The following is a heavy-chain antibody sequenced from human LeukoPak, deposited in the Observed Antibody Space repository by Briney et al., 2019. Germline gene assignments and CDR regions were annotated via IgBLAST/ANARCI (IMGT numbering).Heavy chain of an antibody. CDR1: GGSISSYY. D-gene: IGHD4-23*01. CDR3: ARGNSGWDY. V-gene: IGHV4-59*12. CDR2: IYYSGST. J-gene: IGHJ4*02. Sequence: SETLSLTCTVSGGSISSYYWSWIRQPPGKGLEWIGYIYYSGSTYYNPSLKSRVTISVDTSKNQFSLKLSSVTAADTAVYYCARGNSGWDYWGQGTLVTVSS.